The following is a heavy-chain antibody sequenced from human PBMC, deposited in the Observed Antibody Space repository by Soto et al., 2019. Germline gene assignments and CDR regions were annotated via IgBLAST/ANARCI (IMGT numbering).Heavy chain of an antibody. CDR2: IWYDGSNK. CDR1: GFSFSSSG. V-gene: IGHV3-33*01. Sequence: PGGSLRLSCAASGFSFSSSGVHWVRQAPGKGLEWVAVIWYDGSNKYYADSVKGRFTISRDNSKNTLYLQMNSLRAEDTAVYYCAREGGPDAFDIWGQGTMVTV. CDR3: AREGGPDAFDI. D-gene: IGHD3-16*01. J-gene: IGHJ3*02.